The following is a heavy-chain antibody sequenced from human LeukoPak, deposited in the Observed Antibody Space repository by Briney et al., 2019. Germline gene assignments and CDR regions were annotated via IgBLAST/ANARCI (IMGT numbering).Heavy chain of an antibody. D-gene: IGHD6-13*01. V-gene: IGHV3-43*01. Sequence: GGSLRLSCAASGFTFDDYTMHRVLQAPGKGLEWVSLISWDGGSTYYADSVKGRFTISRDNSKNSLYLQMNSLRTEDTALYYCAKGGAAFHYYYYMDVWGKGTTVTVSS. CDR3: AKGGAAFHYYYYMDV. CDR1: GFTFDDYT. J-gene: IGHJ6*03. CDR2: ISWDGGST.